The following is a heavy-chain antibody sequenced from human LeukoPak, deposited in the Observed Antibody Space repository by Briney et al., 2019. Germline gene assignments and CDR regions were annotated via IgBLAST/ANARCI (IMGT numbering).Heavy chain of an antibody. CDR3: ARIKRRTYYDILTGYYFDY. CDR1: GFTFSSYW. Sequence: GGSLRLSCAASGFTFSSYWMSWVRQAPGKGLEWVANIKQDGSEKYYVDSVKGRFTISRDNAKNSLYLQMNSPRPENTAVYYCARIKRRTYYDILTGYYFDYWGQGTLVTVSS. CDR2: IKQDGSEK. J-gene: IGHJ4*02. D-gene: IGHD3-9*01. V-gene: IGHV3-7*03.